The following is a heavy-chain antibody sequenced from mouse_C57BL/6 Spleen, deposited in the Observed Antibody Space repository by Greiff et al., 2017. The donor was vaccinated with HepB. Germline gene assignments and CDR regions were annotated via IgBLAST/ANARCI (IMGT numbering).Heavy chain of an antibody. V-gene: IGHV1-69*01. Sequence: QVQLKQPGAELVMPGASVKLSCKASGYTFTSYWMHWVKQRPGQGLEWIGEIDPSDSYTNYNQKFKGKSTLTVDKSSSTAYMQLSSLTSEDSAVYYCARNGGGAPLDYWGQGTTLTVSS. CDR2: IDPSDSYT. CDR3: ARNGGGAPLDY. CDR1: GYTFTSYW. J-gene: IGHJ2*01.